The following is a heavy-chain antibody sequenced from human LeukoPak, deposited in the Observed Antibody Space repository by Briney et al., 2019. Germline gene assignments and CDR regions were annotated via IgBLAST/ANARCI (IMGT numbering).Heavy chain of an antibody. D-gene: IGHD3-10*01. Sequence: PSETLSLTCTDSGGSISSYYWSWIRQPAGKGLEWIGRIYTSGSTNYNPSLKSRVTMSVDTSKNQFSLKLSSVTAADTAVYYCARLYYYGSGSYYNVGWYFDYWGQGTLVTVSS. J-gene: IGHJ4*02. CDR2: IYTSGST. CDR3: ARLYYYGSGSYYNVGWYFDY. CDR1: GGSISSYY. V-gene: IGHV4-4*07.